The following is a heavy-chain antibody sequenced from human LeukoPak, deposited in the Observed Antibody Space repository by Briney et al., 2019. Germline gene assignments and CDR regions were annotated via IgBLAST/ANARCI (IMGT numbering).Heavy chain of an antibody. CDR3: ANGGGSCCFDS. Sequence: GGSLRLSCAASGFTFSSYAMSWVHQAPGKGLEWVSAISGSGGGIYYADSVKGRFTISRDNSKNTLYLQMDSLRAEDTAVYYCANGGGSCCFDSWGQGTLVTVSS. CDR2: ISGSGGGI. J-gene: IGHJ4*02. V-gene: IGHV3-23*01. D-gene: IGHD2-15*01. CDR1: GFTFSSYA.